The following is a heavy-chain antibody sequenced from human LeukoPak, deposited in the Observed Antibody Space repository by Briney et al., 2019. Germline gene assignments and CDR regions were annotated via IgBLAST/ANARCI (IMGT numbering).Heavy chain of an antibody. J-gene: IGHJ4*02. Sequence: GRSLRLSCAASGFSFSSYAMHWVRQAPGKGLEWVALISYDGGTNKYYADSVKGRFTISRDNSKNTLYLQMNSLRAEDTAVYYCARDQYPQWELLDYWGQGTLVTVSS. V-gene: IGHV3-30*04. CDR2: ISYDGGTNK. CDR1: GFSFSSYA. CDR3: ARDQYPQWELLDY. D-gene: IGHD1-26*01.